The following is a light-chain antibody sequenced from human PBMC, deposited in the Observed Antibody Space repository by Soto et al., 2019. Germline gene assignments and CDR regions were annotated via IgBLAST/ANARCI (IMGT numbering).Light chain of an antibody. V-gene: IGKV3-20*01. CDR3: QQYGSSPNT. J-gene: IGKJ5*01. Sequence: EIVLTQSAGTLSLSAGERATLSCRASQSVSSSYLAWYQQKTGQAPRLLIYGASSRATGIPDRFSGSGYGTDFTLTISRLEPEDFAVYYCQQYGSSPNTFGQGTRLEIK. CDR1: QSVSSSY. CDR2: GAS.